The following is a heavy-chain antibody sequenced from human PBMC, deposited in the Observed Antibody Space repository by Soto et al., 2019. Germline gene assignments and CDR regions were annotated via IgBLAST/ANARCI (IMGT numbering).Heavy chain of an antibody. CDR3: ESISGTAACKRGEY. D-gene: IGHD3-16*01. CDR1: GYSFTSYW. CDR2: IAPSDSYT. J-gene: IGHJ4*02. Sequence: GYALKISCKPSGYSFTSYWDVGVRQLPGKGLEYMGMIAPSDSYTDYSPSLQGYVTFSADTSITTSSLHGNSLKESDTGIYFCESISGTAACKRGEYWGQGTQVTVSS. V-gene: IGHV5-10-1*01.